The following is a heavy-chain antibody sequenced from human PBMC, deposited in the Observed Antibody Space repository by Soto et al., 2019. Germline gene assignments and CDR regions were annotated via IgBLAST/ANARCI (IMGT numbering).Heavy chain of an antibody. V-gene: IGHV1-46*01. Sequence: ASVKVSCKASGYTFASYYWHWVRQAPGQGLEWMGIINPSGGHTSYAQKFHGRVTMTSDTSTSTVYMELSSLISEDTAVYYCARGPLRGFGELLPYYYDMDVWGQGTTVTVSS. CDR1: GYTFASYY. J-gene: IGHJ6*02. CDR3: ARGPLRGFGELLPYYYDMDV. CDR2: INPSGGHT. D-gene: IGHD3-10*01.